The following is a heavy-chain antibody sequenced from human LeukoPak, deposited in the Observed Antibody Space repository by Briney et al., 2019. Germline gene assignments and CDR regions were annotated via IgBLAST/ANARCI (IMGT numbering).Heavy chain of an antibody. V-gene: IGHV3-11*04. Sequence: GGSLRLSCAASGFTFSDYYMSWIRQAPGKGLEWVSYISSSGSTIYYTDSVKGRFTISRDNAKNSLYLQMNSLRAEDTAVYYCAXAVYDFWSGYTXXFDYWGQGXXVTXSS. CDR3: AXAVYDFWSGYTXXFDY. CDR2: ISSSGSTI. D-gene: IGHD3-3*01. J-gene: IGHJ4*02. CDR1: GFTFSDYY.